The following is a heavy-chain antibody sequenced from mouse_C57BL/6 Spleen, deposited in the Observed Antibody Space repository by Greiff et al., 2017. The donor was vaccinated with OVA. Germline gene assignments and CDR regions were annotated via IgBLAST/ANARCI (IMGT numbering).Heavy chain of an antibody. J-gene: IGHJ2*01. CDR3: ARWGGYDYYFDY. V-gene: IGHV1-26*01. CDR1: GYTFTDYY. CDR2: IIPNNGGT. D-gene: IGHD2-2*01. Sequence: VQLQQSGPELVKPGASVKISCKASGYTFTDYYMNWVKQSHGKSLEWIGDIIPNNGGTSYNQKFKGKATLTVDKSSSTAYMELRSLTSEDSAVYYCARWGGYDYYFDYWGQGTTLTVSS.